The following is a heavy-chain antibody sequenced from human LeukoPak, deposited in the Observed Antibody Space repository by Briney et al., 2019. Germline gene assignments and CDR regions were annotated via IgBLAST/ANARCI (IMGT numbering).Heavy chain of an antibody. CDR2: FSSSSSYI. J-gene: IGHJ4*02. CDR3: ARVAEDSSGWYGWDPYYFDY. D-gene: IGHD6-19*01. CDR1: GFTFSRYI. V-gene: IGHV3-21*01. Sequence: PGGSLGLSCAASGFTFSRYIMNWVRQAPGKGLEWVTSFSSSSSYIYYADSVEGRFTVSRDNAKNSLYLQMNSLRAEDTAVYYCARVAEDSSGWYGWDPYYFDYWGQGTLVTVSS.